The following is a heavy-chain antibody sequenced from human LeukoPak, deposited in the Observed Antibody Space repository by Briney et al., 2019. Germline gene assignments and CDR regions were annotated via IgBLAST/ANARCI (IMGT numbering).Heavy chain of an antibody. CDR3: ARDRPGIAARALTN. D-gene: IGHD6-6*01. V-gene: IGHV1-2*02. CDR2: INPNSGGT. Sequence: ASVKVSCKASGYTFTGYYMHWVRQAPGQGLEWMGWINPNSGGTNYAQKFQGRVTMTRDTSISTAYMELSRLRSDDTAVYYCARDRPGIAARALTNWGQGTLVTVSS. CDR1: GYTFTGYY. J-gene: IGHJ4*02.